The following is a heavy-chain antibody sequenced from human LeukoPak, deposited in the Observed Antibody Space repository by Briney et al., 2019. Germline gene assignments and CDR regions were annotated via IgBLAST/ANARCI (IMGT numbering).Heavy chain of an antibody. CDR1: G. Sequence: PGRSLRLSCSASGMHWVRQAPGKGLEWVSGMNWNSVIGYADSVKGRFTISRDNARNSLYLQMNSLRPEDTALYYCVKDAGSAGMAAAGADFWGQGTLVTVSS. CDR3: VKDAGSAGMAAAGADF. J-gene: IGHJ4*02. V-gene: IGHV3-9*01. CDR2: MNWNSVI. D-gene: IGHD6-13*01.